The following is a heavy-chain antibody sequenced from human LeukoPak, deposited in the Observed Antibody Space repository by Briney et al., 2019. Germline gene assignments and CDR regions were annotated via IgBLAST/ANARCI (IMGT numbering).Heavy chain of an antibody. V-gene: IGHV3-7*01. CDR1: GFTFSSYW. J-gene: IGHJ3*02. CDR3: ARNAFDI. Sequence: GGSLRLSCAASGFTFSSYWMSWVRQAPGKWLEWVANIKEDGSERNYVDSVKGRFTISRDNAKNSVYLQMNSLRVEDTAVHYCARNAFDIWGQGRMVTVSS. CDR2: IKEDGSER.